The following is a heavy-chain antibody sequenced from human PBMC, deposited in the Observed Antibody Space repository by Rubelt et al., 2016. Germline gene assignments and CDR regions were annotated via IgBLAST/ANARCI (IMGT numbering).Heavy chain of an antibody. CDR2: SIPIFGTA. J-gene: IGHJ4*02. CDR1: GGTFSSYA. CDR3: SRTKTVEMATIPLAY. V-gene: IGHV1-69*01. D-gene: IGHD5-24*01. Sequence: QVQLVQSGAEVKKPGSSVKVSCKASGGTFSSYAISWVRQAAGQGLEWLGGSIPIFGTANYAQKFQGRVTINTAESTRTASMELSSLRSEDTALYYCSRTKTVEMATIPLAYWGQGTLVTVSS.